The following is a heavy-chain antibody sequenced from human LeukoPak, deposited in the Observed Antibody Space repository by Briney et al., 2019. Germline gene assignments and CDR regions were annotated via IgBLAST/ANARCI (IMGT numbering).Heavy chain of an antibody. J-gene: IGHJ4*02. Sequence: GGSLRLSCAASGFTFSSYWMHWVRQAPGKGLVWVSRISTNGRIAAYADSVKGRFTISRDNAKNTVYLQMNSLRAEDTAGYYCARGGLPIMIEVASHFAPGSWGQGTLVSVSS. V-gene: IGHV3-74*03. CDR3: ARGGLPIMIEVASHFAPGS. CDR2: ISTNGRIA. D-gene: IGHD3-22*01. CDR1: GFTFSSYW.